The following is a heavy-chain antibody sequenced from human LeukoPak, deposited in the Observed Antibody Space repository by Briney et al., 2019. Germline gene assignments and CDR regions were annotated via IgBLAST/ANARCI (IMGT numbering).Heavy chain of an antibody. V-gene: IGHV3-33*01. CDR2: IWYDGSNK. Sequence: PGGALLLSCAASGFTFISYGMHWVRQAPGKGLEWVAVIWYDGSNKYYADSVKGRFTISRDNSKNTLYLQMNSLRAEDTAVYYCARGPGGSSWYGSGSYLGDAFDIWGQGTMVTVSS. D-gene: IGHD6-13*01. CDR3: ARGPGGSSWYGSGSYLGDAFDI. J-gene: IGHJ3*02. CDR1: GFTFISYG.